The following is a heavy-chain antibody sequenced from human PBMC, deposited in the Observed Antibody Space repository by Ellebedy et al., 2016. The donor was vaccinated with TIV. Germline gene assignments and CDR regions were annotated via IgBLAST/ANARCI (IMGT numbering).Heavy chain of an antibody. CDR1: GGSISSGSYY. CDR2: IYYTVST. J-gene: IGHJ6*03. V-gene: IGHV4-39*07. CDR3: ARGIQLWFYYYYYMDG. D-gene: IGHD5-18*01. Sequence: SETLSLXXTVSGGSISSGSYYWGWIRQPPGKGLEWIGSIYYTVSTYYNPSLKSRVSISLDTSKNQFSLKLSSVTAADTAVYYCARGIQLWFYYYYYMDGWGKGTTVTVSS.